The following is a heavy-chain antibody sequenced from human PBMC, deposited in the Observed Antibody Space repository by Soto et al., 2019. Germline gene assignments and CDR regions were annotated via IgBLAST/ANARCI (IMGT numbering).Heavy chain of an antibody. CDR1: GYTFTSYA. V-gene: IGHV1-3*01. Sequence: QVQLVQSGAEVKKPGASVKVSCKASGYTFTSYAMHWVRQAPGQRLEWMGWINAGNGNTKYSQKFQGRVTITRDTSASTAYMELSSLRSEDTAVYYCARRLLWFGELFAYWGQGTLVTVSS. CDR3: ARRLLWFGELFAY. J-gene: IGHJ4*02. D-gene: IGHD3-10*01. CDR2: INAGNGNT.